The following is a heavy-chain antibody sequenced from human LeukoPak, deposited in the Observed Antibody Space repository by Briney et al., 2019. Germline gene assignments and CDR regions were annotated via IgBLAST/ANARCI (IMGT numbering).Heavy chain of an antibody. D-gene: IGHD5-18*01. Sequence: PSETLSLTCTVSGGSISSSSYYWGWIRQPPGKGLEWIGSIYYSGSTYYNPSLKSRVTISVDTSKNQFSLKLSSATAADTAVYYCARDLKDTARVYYFDYWGQGTLVTVSS. CDR3: ARDLKDTARVYYFDY. CDR2: IYYSGST. V-gene: IGHV4-39*07. J-gene: IGHJ4*02. CDR1: GGSISSSSYY.